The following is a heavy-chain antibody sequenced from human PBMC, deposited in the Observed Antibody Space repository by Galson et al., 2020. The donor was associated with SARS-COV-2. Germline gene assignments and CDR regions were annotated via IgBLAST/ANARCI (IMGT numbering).Heavy chain of an antibody. CDR3: AREWGDTISSVCDY. V-gene: IGHV1-46*01. J-gene: IGHJ4*02. D-gene: IGHD2-21*01. CDR2: INPRDDIT. CDR1: GYTFTSYY. Sequence: ASVKVSCKESGYTFTSYYLHWVRQAPGQGLEWVGIINPRDDITAYAQQFQGRVTMTRDTSTSTVYMELSSLRPEDTAVYYCAREWGDTISSVCDYWGRGTRVTVSS.